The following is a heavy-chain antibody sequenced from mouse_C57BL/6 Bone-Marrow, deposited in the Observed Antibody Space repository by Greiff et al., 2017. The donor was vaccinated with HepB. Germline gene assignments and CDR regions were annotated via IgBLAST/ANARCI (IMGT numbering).Heavy chain of an antibody. D-gene: IGHD1-1*01. J-gene: IGHJ3*01. CDR3: ARRGYYYGSSSPWFAY. CDR2: INPNNGGT. Sequence: VQLQQSGPELVKPGASVKISCKASGYTFTDYYMNWVKQSHGKSLEWIGDINPNNGGTSYNQKFKGKATLTVDKSSSTAYMELRSLTSEDSAVYYCARRGYYYGSSSPWFAYWGQGTLVTVSA. V-gene: IGHV1-26*01. CDR1: GYTFTDYY.